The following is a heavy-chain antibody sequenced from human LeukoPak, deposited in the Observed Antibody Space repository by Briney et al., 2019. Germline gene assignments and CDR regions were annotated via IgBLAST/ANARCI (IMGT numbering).Heavy chain of an antibody. D-gene: IGHD2-15*01. CDR3: ARDDPYPGLTPESAFDI. V-gene: IGHV3-48*04. CDR2: ISSSSSTI. CDR1: GFTFSNYN. Sequence: GGSLRLSCAASGFTFSNYNMNWVRQAPGKGLEWVSYISSSSSTIYYADSVKGRFTISRDNAKNSLYLQMNSLRAEDTAVYYCARDDPYPGLTPESAFDIWGQGTMVTVSS. J-gene: IGHJ3*02.